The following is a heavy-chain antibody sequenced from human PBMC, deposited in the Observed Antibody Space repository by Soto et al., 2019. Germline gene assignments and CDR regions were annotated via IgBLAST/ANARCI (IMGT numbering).Heavy chain of an antibody. Sequence: VQLMESGGGLVQPGGPLRLSCAASGLNFGASWMAWSRQAPGRGLEWVADIKQDGSEKNYVDSVKGRVTISRDDAKNSLYLQVNRLRAEDSAVYYCASDHFYGAIDYWGLGTLVTVSS. CDR1: GLNFGASW. CDR2: IKQDGSEK. D-gene: IGHD3-10*01. CDR3: ASDHFYGAIDY. V-gene: IGHV3-7*01. J-gene: IGHJ4*02.